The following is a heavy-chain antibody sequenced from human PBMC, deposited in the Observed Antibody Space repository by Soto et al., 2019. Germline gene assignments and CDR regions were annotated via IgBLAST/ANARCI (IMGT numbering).Heavy chain of an antibody. CDR3: ARESEDLTSNFDY. CDR2: ISSTTNYI. CDR1: GFIFTRYS. J-gene: IGHJ4*02. V-gene: IGHV3-21*06. Sequence: GGSLRLSCAASGFIFTRYSMNWVRQAPGKGLEWVSSISSTTNYIYYGDAIKGRFTISRDNAKNSLYLEMNSLRAEDTAVYYCARESEDLTSNFDYWGQGTLVTVSS.